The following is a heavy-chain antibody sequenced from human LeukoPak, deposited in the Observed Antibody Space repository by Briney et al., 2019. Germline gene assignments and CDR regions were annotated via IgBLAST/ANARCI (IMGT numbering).Heavy chain of an antibody. CDR3: ARAGYTYTTLYY. J-gene: IGHJ4*02. CDR1: GFTFSHYW. V-gene: IGHV3-7*01. Sequence: PGGSLRLSRAASGFTFSHYWMTWLRQAPGKGLEWVANTKQDGSEKYYVDSVKGRFTISRDNAKNSLYLQMNSLRVDDTALYYCARAGYTYTTLYYWGQGTLVTVSS. CDR2: TKQDGSEK. D-gene: IGHD5-18*01.